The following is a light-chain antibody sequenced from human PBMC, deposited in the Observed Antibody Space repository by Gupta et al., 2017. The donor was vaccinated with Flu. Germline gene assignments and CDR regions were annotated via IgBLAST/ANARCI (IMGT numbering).Light chain of an antibody. CDR3: QQADSHPYT. CDR1: QSGWYSSNNKNY. V-gene: IGKV4-1*01. J-gene: IGKJ2*01. Sequence: DIVMTQSPDSLAVSLGERATINCKSSQSGWYSSNNKNYLAWYQQKAGQPPKLLIYWASTRESGVPDRFSGRGSGTDFTLTINSLRAEDVAVYYCQQADSHPYTFGQGTKLEIK. CDR2: WAS.